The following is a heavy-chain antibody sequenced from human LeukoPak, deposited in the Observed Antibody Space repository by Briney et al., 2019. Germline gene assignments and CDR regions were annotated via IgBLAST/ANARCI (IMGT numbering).Heavy chain of an antibody. D-gene: IGHD6-19*01. CDR3: ARVGVAVAGAIDY. CDR2: IYCSGST. J-gene: IGHJ4*02. CDR1: GGSISSYY. V-gene: IGHV4-59*01. Sequence: SETLSLTCTVSGGSISSYYWSWIRQPPGKGLEWIGYIYCSGSTNYNPSLKSRVTISVDTSKNQFSLKLSSVTAADTAVYYCARVGVAVAGAIDYWGQGTLVTVSS.